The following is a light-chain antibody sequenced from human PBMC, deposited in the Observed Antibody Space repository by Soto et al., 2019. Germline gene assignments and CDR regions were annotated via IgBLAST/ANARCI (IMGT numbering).Light chain of an antibody. J-gene: IGLJ3*02. CDR2: GNS. Sequence: QSVLTQPPSVSGAPGQRVTISCTGSRYNIGAGYDVHWYQQLPGTAPKLLIYGNSNRPSGVPDRFSGSKSGTSASLAITGLQAEDEAEYYCQSYVSSLSGWVFGGGTKLTVL. CDR1: RYNIGAGYD. V-gene: IGLV1-40*01. CDR3: QSYVSSLSGWV.